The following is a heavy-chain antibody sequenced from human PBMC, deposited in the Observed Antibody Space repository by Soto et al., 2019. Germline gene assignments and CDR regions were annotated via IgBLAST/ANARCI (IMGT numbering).Heavy chain of an antibody. D-gene: IGHD3-3*01. V-gene: IGHV3-30*18. J-gene: IGHJ6*02. CDR2: ISYDGSNK. CDR1: GFTFSSYG. Sequence: QVQLVESGGGVVQPGRSLRLSCAASGFTFSSYGMHWVRQAPGKGLEWVAVISYDGSNKYYADSVKGRFTISRDNSKKPPYLQMDRLRAEDTALYYCAKSNGFWSGYYSPTYYYQVIDGWGQGNTVTVSS. CDR3: AKSNGFWSGYYSPTYYYQVIDG.